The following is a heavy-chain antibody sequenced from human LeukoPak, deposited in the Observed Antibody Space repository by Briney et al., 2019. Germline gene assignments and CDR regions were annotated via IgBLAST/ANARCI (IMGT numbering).Heavy chain of an antibody. CDR3: ARDHGGYNFYGMDV. CDR1: GYTFTGYY. V-gene: IGHV7-4-1*02. D-gene: IGHD5-24*01. CDR2: INTNTGNP. J-gene: IGHJ6*02. Sequence: ASVKVSCKASGYTFTGYYMHWVRQAPGQGLEWMGWINTNTGNPTYAQGFTGRFVFSLDTSVSTAYLQVSSLKAEDTAVYYCARDHGGYNFYGMDVWGQGTTVTVSS.